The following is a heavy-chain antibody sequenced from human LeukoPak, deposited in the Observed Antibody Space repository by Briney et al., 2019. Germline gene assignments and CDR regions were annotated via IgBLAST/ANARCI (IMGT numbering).Heavy chain of an antibody. V-gene: IGHV4-59*01. CDR3: ARARLAVADYFDY. CDR1: DGSISSYY. CDR2: IYFSGST. J-gene: IGHJ4*02. Sequence: PSETLSLTCTVADGSISSYYWNWIRQPPGKGLEWIGYIYFSGSTNYNPSLKSRVTISIDTSKNQLSLKLSSVTAADTAVYYCARARLAVADYFDYWGQGTLVTVPS. D-gene: IGHD6-19*01.